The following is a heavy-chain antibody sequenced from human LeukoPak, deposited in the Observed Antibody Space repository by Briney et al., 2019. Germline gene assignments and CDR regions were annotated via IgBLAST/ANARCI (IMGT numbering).Heavy chain of an antibody. CDR1: GFTFSDYS. D-gene: IGHD3-10*02. CDR3: AELGITMIGGV. V-gene: IGHV3-48*03. Sequence: GGSLRLSCAASGFTFSDYSMNWLRQAPGKGLEWVSYISSSGSTIYYADSVKGRFTISRDNAKNSLYLQMNSLRAEDTAVYYCAELGITMIGGVWGKGTTVTISS. J-gene: IGHJ6*04. CDR2: ISSSGSTI.